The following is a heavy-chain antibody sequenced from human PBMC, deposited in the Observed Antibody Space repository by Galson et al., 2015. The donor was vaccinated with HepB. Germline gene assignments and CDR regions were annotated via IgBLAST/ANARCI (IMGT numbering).Heavy chain of an antibody. CDR2: ISWDGGSI. J-gene: IGHJ2*01. CDR3: AKDISAIGTDWYFDL. D-gene: IGHD6-13*01. Sequence: SLRLSCAASGFTFDDYTMHWVRQAPGKGLQWVSLISWDGGSIYYADSVKGRFTISRDNSKNSLYLQMDSLRTEDTALYYCAKDISAIGTDWYFDLWGRGTLVTVSS. V-gene: IGHV3-43*01. CDR1: GFTFDDYT.